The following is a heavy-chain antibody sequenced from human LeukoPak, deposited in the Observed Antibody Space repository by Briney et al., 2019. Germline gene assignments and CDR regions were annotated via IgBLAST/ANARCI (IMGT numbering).Heavy chain of an antibody. CDR2: ISSSSSTI. CDR1: GFTFSSYS. CDR3: ARDLALSYYDGSGYWPCDY. D-gene: IGHD3-22*01. Sequence: GGSLRLSCAASGFTFSSYSMNWVRQAPGKGLEWVSYISSSSSTIYYADSVKGRFTISRDDAKNSLYLQMNSLRAEDTAVYYCARDLALSYYDGSGYWPCDYWGQGTLVTVSS. V-gene: IGHV3-48*01. J-gene: IGHJ4*02.